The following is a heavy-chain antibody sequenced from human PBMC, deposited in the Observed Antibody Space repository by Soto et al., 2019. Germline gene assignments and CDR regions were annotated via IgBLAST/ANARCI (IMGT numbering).Heavy chain of an antibody. V-gene: IGHV4-34*01. J-gene: IGHJ6*02. CDR3: ARVNLDYGDYTAHYYYYGMDV. CDR1: GGSFSGYY. Sequence: SETLSLTCAVYGGSFSGYYWSWIRQPPGKGLEWIGEINHSGSTNYNPSLKSRVTISVDTSKNQFSLKLSSVTAADTAVYYCARVNLDYGDYTAHYYYYGMDVWGQGTTVTVSS. CDR2: INHSGST. D-gene: IGHD4-17*01.